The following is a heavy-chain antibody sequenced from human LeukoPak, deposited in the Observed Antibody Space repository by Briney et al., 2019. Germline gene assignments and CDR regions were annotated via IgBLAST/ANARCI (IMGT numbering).Heavy chain of an antibody. Sequence: PSETLSLTCTVSGGSISSGDYYWSWIRQPPGKGLEWIGYIYYSGSTYYNPSLKSRVTISVDTSKNQFSLKLSSVTAADTAVYYCARGGDSYGPRHFDYWGQGTLVTVSS. J-gene: IGHJ4*02. CDR1: GGSISSGDYY. CDR3: ARGGDSYGPRHFDY. CDR2: IYYSGST. D-gene: IGHD5-18*01. V-gene: IGHV4-30-4*01.